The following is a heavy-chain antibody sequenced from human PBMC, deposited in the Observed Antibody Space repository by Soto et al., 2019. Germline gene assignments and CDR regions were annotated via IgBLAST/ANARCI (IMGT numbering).Heavy chain of an antibody. CDR3: AKIPQASLGNYFDY. J-gene: IGHJ4*02. CDR1: GLNFSSYG. CDR2: ISYDGSNR. Sequence: GLQRDPCGASGLNFSSYGMHRVRQEPGKGLEWVAVISYDGSNRYYADSVKGRFTISRDNSKNTLYLQMNSLRAEDTAVYYCAKIPQASLGNYFDYWGQGTLVTVSS. V-gene: IGHV3-30*18. D-gene: IGHD2-21*01.